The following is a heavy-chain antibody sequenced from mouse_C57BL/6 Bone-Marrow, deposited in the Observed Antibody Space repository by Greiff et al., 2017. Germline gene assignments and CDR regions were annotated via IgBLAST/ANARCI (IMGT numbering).Heavy chain of an antibody. CDR2: IDPEDGET. CDR1: GFNIKDYY. V-gene: IGHV14-2*01. J-gene: IGHJ2*01. D-gene: IGHD4-1*01. CDR3: ARRLTGTWYYFDY. Sequence: VQLQQSGAELMKPGASVKLSCTASGFNIKDYYMHWVKQRTEQGLEWIGRIDPEDGETKYAPKFQGKATITADTSSNTAYLQLSSLTSEDTAVYYCARRLTGTWYYFDYWGQGTTLTVSS.